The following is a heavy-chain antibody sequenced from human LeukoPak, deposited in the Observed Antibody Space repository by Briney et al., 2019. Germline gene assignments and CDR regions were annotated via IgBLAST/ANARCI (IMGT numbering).Heavy chain of an antibody. CDR3: ARAPYCSGGSCRYFDY. CDR2: IIPIFGTA. Sequence: SVKVSCKASGGTFSSYAISWVRQAPGQGLGWMGGIIPIFGTANYAQKFQGRVTITADESTSTAYMELSSLRSEDTAVYYCARAPYCSGGSCRYFDYWGQGTLVTVSS. CDR1: GGTFSSYA. J-gene: IGHJ4*02. D-gene: IGHD2-15*01. V-gene: IGHV1-69*13.